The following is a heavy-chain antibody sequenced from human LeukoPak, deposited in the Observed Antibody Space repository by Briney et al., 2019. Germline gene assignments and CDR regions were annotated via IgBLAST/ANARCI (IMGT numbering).Heavy chain of an antibody. D-gene: IGHD3-10*01. CDR2: ISSSGSTI. CDR1: GFTFSSYE. CDR3: AREGLYYSPTEDAFDI. Sequence: GGSLRLSCAAPGFTFSSYEMNWVRQAPGKGLEWVSYISSSGSTIYYADSVKGRFTISRDNAKNSLYLQMNSLRAEDTAVYYCAREGLYYSPTEDAFDIWGQGTMVTVSS. V-gene: IGHV3-48*03. J-gene: IGHJ3*02.